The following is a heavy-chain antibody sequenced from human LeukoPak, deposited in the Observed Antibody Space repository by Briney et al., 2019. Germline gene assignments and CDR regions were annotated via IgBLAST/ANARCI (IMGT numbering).Heavy chain of an antibody. D-gene: IGHD2-21*01. CDR1: GGSVSSGSYY. J-gene: IGHJ4*02. CDR2: IYYSGST. CDR3: ARGTYTGYIVVPDY. Sequence: SETLSLTCTVSGGSVSSGSYYWSWIRQPPGKGLEWIGYIYYSGSTNYNPSLKSRVTISVDTSKNQFSLKLSSVTAADTAVYYCARGTYTGYIVVPDYWGQGSLVTVSS. V-gene: IGHV4-61*01.